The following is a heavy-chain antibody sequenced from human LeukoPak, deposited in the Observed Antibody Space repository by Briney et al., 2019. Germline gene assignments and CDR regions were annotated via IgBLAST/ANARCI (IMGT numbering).Heavy chain of an antibody. V-gene: IGHV3-33*01. CDR2: IWYDGSNK. Sequence: GRSLRLSCAASGFTFSSYGMHWVRQAPGKGLEWVAVIWYDGSNKYYADFVKGRFTISRDNSKNTLYLQMNSLRAEDMAVYYCARDLLRPIVAVVAATRKGDNSYYGMDVWGQGTTVTVSS. CDR3: ARDLLRPIVAVVAATRKGDNSYYGMDV. CDR1: GFTFSSYG. D-gene: IGHD2-15*01. J-gene: IGHJ6*02.